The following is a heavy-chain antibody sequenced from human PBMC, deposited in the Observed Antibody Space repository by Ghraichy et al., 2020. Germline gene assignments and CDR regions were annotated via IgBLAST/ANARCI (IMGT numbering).Heavy chain of an antibody. CDR3: ASEKWELLHGYWFDP. CDR1: GGTFSSYA. J-gene: IGHJ5*02. V-gene: IGHV1-69*13. CDR2: IIPIFGTA. D-gene: IGHD1-26*01. Sequence: SVKVSCKASGGTFSSYAISWVRQAPGQGLEWMGGIIPIFGTANYAQKFQGRVTITADESTSTAYMELSSLRSEDTAVYYCASEKWELLHGYWFDPWGQGTLVTVSS.